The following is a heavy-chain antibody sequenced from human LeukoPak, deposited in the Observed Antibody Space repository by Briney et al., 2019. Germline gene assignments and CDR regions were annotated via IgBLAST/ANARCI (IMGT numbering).Heavy chain of an antibody. J-gene: IGHJ5*01. CDR2: IGTYGGDT. Sequence: ASVKVSCKATSRISWVRQAPGQGLEWMGWIGTYGGDTYYAQKFQGRITVTTDTSTSTVYMELRNLRSDDTAVYYCARDLWNFYDDSGYNRDFDSWGQGTLATVSS. D-gene: IGHD3-22*01. V-gene: IGHV1-18*01. CDR1: TSR. CDR3: ARDLWNFYDDSGYNRDFDS.